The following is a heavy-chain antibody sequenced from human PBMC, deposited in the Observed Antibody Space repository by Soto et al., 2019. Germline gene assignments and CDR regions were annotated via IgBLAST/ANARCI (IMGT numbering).Heavy chain of an antibody. D-gene: IGHD6-13*01. Sequence: QVQLVQSGAEVKKPGASVKVSCKASGYTFTSYDINWVRQATGQGLGWMGWMNPNSGNTGYAQKCQGRVTMTRNTSISTAYMELSSLRSEDTAVYYCARGPGSWYYYYMDVWGKGTTVTVSS. V-gene: IGHV1-8*01. CDR1: GYTFTSYD. J-gene: IGHJ6*03. CDR3: ARGPGSWYYYYMDV. CDR2: MNPNSGNT.